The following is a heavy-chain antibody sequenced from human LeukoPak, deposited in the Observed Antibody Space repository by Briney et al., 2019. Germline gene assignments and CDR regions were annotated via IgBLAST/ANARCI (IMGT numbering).Heavy chain of an antibody. CDR3: AKGQQLTWFDP. CDR2: IRYDGSNK. Sequence: PGGSLRLSCAASGFTFSSYGMHWVRQAPGKGLEWVAFIRYDGSNKYYADSVEGRFTISRDNSKNTVYLQMNSLRAEDTAVYYCAKGQQLTWFDPWGQGTLVTVSS. D-gene: IGHD6-13*01. CDR1: GFTFSSYG. V-gene: IGHV3-30*02. J-gene: IGHJ5*02.